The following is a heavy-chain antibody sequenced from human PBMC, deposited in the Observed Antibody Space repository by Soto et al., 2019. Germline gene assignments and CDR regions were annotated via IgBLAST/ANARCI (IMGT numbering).Heavy chain of an antibody. CDR3: AKADYDILTGARDY. D-gene: IGHD3-9*01. J-gene: IGHJ4*02. Sequence: LRLSCAATGFSFSNSVKYWARQDPGKGLEWVAVISYDGSNEYYADSVKGRFTISRDNYKNMMSLQMNSLRAEDTAVYYCAKADYDILTGARDYWGQGTLVTVSS. CDR2: ISYDGSNE. CDR1: GFSFSNSV. V-gene: IGHV3-30-3*01.